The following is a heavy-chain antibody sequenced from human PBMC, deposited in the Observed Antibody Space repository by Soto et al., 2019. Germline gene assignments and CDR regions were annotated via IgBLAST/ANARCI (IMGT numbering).Heavy chain of an antibody. CDR3: AKDHLYSSGWCGYFDY. CDR1: GFTFSSYG. Sequence: QVQLVESGGGVVQPGRSLRLSCAASGFTFSSYGMHWVRQAPGKGLEWVAVISYDGSNKYYADSVKGRFTISRDNSKNTLYLQMNSLRAEDTAVYYCAKDHLYSSGWCGYFDYWGQGTLVTVSS. V-gene: IGHV3-30*18. D-gene: IGHD6-19*01. CDR2: ISYDGSNK. J-gene: IGHJ4*02.